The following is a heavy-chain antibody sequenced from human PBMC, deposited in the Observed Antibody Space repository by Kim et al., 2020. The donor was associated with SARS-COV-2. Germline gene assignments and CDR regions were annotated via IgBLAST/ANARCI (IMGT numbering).Heavy chain of an antibody. CDR3: ARSSPYYDILTGYYRFDYFDY. D-gene: IGHD3-9*01. CDR2: IYPGDSDT. J-gene: IGHJ4*02. Sequence: GESLKISCKGSGYSFTSYWIGWVRQMPGKGLEWMGIIYPGDSDTRYSPSFQGQVTISADKSISTAYLQWSSLKASDTAMYYCARSSPYYDILTGYYRFDYFDYWGQGTLVTVSS. CDR1: GYSFTSYW. V-gene: IGHV5-51*01.